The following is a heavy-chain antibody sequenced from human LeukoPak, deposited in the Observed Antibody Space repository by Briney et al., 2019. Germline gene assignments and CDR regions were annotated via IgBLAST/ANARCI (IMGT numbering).Heavy chain of an antibody. J-gene: IGHJ6*03. V-gene: IGHV1-18*01. D-gene: IGHD1-1*01. Sequence: ASVKVSCKASGYTFTSYGISWVRQAPGQGLEWMGWISAYNGNTNYAQKFQGRVTMTTDTSTSTAYMELRSLRSDDTAVYYCARVELEPKFYYYYYMDVWGKGTTVTVSS. CDR2: ISAYNGNT. CDR3: ARVELEPKFYYYYYMDV. CDR1: GYTFTSYG.